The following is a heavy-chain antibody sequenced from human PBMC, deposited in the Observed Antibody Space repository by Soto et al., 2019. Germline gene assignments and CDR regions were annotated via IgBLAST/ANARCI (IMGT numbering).Heavy chain of an antibody. CDR3: AKDPLIVVVVAARSGDY. J-gene: IGHJ4*02. Sequence: PGGSLRPFCAASGFTFSSYAMSWVRQAPGKVLEWVSAISGSGGSTFYADSVKGRFTISRDNSKNTLYLQMNSLRAEDTAVYFCAKDPLIVVVVAARSGDYWGQGTLVTVPS. CDR2: ISGSGGST. D-gene: IGHD2-15*01. V-gene: IGHV3-23*01. CDR1: GFTFSSYA.